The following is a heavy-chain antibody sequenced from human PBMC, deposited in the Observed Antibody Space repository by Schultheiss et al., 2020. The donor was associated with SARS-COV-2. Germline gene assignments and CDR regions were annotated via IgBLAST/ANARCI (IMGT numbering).Heavy chain of an antibody. CDR1: GFTFSSYA. D-gene: IGHD6-25*01. V-gene: IGHV3-30*04. CDR2: ISYDGSNK. Sequence: GESLKISCAASGFTFSSYAMHWVRQAPGKGLEWVAVISYDGSNKYYADSVKGRFTISRDNSKNTLYLQMNSLRAEDTAVYYCARDSAYTYRFEYWGRGTLVTVSS. J-gene: IGHJ4*02. CDR3: ARDSAYTYRFEY.